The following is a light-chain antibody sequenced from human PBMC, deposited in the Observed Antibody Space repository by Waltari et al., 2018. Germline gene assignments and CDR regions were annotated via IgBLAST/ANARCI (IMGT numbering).Light chain of an antibody. CDR2: GKN. J-gene: IGLJ1*01. V-gene: IGLV3-19*01. CDR1: SLRGYY. CDR3: SSRDNSGDHLRV. Sequence: SSELTQDPAVSVALGQTVRITCQGDSLRGYYASWYQQKPGQAPVLIIYGKNTRRSGIPDRLSGSSSGNTGSLTITGAQAEDQADYYCSSRDNSGDHLRVFGTRTKFTVL.